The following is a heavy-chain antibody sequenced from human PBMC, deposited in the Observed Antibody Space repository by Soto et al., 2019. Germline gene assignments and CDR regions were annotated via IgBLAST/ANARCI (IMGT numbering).Heavy chain of an antibody. CDR1: GFTFSSYG. CDR3: AKDTIPDYYDSSGYYYGDGDYYGMDV. V-gene: IGHV3-30*18. CDR2: ISYDGSNK. Sequence: PGGSLRLSCAASGFTFSSYGMHWVRQAPGKGLEWVAVISYDGSNKYYADSVKGRFTISRDNSKNTLYLQMNSLRAEDTAVYYCAKDTIPDYYDSSGYYYGDGDYYGMDVWGQGTTVTVSS. J-gene: IGHJ6*02. D-gene: IGHD3-22*01.